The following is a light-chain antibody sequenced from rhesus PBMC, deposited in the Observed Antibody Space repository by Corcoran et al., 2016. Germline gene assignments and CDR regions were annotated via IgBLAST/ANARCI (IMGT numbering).Light chain of an antibody. V-gene: IGKV1-32*01. CDR1: QDISSS. J-gene: IGKJ2*01. Sequence: EIQMTQSPSSLSASVGDRVTITCRASQDISSSLNWYQPKPGKDPKLLSYYAKRLESGVPSRFSGRGSGTEFTLTISSLQPEDFATYYCQQYNSLPFSFGQGTKVEIK. CDR2: YAK. CDR3: QQYNSLPFS.